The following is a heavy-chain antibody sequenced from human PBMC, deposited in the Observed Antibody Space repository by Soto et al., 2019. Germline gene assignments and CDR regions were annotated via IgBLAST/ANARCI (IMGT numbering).Heavy chain of an antibody. V-gene: IGHV4-31*03. CDR1: GGSISSGGYY. D-gene: IGHD3-3*01. Sequence: QVQLQESGPGLVKPSQTLSLTCTVSGGSISSGGYYWSWSRQHPGKGLEWIGYIYYSGSTYYNPSLKSRITISVDTSKNLFSLKLSSVTAADTAVYYGARHGYTRFLDDYWGQGTLVTVSS. CDR2: IYYSGST. CDR3: ARHGYTRFLDDY. J-gene: IGHJ4*02.